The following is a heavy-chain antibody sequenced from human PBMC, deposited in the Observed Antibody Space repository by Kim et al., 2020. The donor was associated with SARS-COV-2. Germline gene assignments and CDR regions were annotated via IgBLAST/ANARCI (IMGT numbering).Heavy chain of an antibody. J-gene: IGHJ4*02. CDR3: AQSSSRRCLDY. CDR2: ISHSGTT. CDR1: GGSISNSW. Sequence: WETLSLTCAVSGGSISNSWWSWVRQPPGMGLEWIGEISHSGTTNYNASLRSRVTISVDKSNNQFSLKLTSVTAADTAVYYCAQSSSRRCLDYWGQGTLVT. V-gene: IGHV4-4*02. D-gene: IGHD6-6*01.